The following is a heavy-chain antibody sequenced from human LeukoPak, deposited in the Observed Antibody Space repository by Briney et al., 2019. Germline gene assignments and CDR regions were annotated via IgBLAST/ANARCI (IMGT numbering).Heavy chain of an antibody. Sequence: GGSLRLSCAASGFTFSSYAMHWVRQAPGKGLEWVAVISYDGSSKYYADSVKGRFTISRDNSKNTLYLQMNSLRAEDTAVYYCARVQDDYGDYPEDWGQGTLVTVSS. CDR2: ISYDGSSK. V-gene: IGHV3-30-3*01. J-gene: IGHJ4*02. CDR3: ARVQDDYGDYPED. CDR1: GFTFSSYA. D-gene: IGHD4-17*01.